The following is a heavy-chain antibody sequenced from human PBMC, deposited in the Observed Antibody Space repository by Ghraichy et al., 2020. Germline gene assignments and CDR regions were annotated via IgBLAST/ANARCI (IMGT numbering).Heavy chain of an antibody. Sequence: SETLSLTCTVSGGSIISNYCTWIRQPAGKGLEWIGRISPTGSTNYNSSLKSRVTMSVDTSKNQFSLKLNSVPAADTAIYYCAGDGRRNAYDIWGQGTMVTVSS. CDR3: AGDGRRNAYDI. V-gene: IGHV4-4*07. CDR2: ISPTGST. J-gene: IGHJ3*02. CDR1: GGSIISNY.